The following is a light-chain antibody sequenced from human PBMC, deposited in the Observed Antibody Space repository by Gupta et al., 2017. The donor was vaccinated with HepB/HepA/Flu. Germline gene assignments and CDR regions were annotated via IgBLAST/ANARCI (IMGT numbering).Light chain of an antibody. CDR2: GAS. J-gene: IGKJ3*01. V-gene: IGKV3-20*01. CDR1: QRVSSSY. CDR3: QQYGSSPFT. Sequence: EIVLTQSPGTLSLSPGERATLSCRASQRVSSSYLAWYQQKPGQAPRLLIHGASSRATGIPDRFSGSGSGTDFTLTISRLEPEDFAVYYCQQYGSSPFTFGPGTKVDIK.